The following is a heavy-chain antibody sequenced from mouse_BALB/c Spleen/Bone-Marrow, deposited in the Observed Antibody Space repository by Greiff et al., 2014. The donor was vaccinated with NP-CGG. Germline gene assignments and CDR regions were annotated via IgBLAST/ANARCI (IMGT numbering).Heavy chain of an antibody. CDR1: GFTFSSYT. V-gene: IGHV5-12-2*01. Sequence: EVNLVESEGGLVQPGGSLKLSCAASGFTFSSYTMSWVRQTPEKRLEWVAYISNGGGSTYYPDTVKGRFTISRDNAKNTLYLQMSSLKSEDTAMYCCARHVGNPYAMDYWGQGTSVTVSS. J-gene: IGHJ4*01. D-gene: IGHD3-1*01. CDR3: ARHVGNPYAMDY. CDR2: ISNGGGST.